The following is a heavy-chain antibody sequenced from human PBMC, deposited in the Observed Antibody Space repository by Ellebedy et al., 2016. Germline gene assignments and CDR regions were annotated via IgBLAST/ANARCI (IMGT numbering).Heavy chain of an antibody. CDR1: GGSISSSSYY. D-gene: IGHD2-15*01. V-gene: IGHV4-39*07. CDR2: IYYSGST. J-gene: IGHJ5*02. CDR3: ARGLGAVVVVAATGFWFDP. Sequence: SETLSLXXTVSGGSISSSSYYWGWIRQPPGKGLEWIGSIYYSGSTYYNPSLKSRVTISVDTSKNQFSLKLSSVTAADTAVYYCARGLGAVVVVAATGFWFDPWGQGTLVTVSS.